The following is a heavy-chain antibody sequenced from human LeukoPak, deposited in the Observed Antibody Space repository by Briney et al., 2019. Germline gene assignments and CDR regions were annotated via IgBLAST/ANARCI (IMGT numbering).Heavy chain of an antibody. J-gene: IGHJ4*02. V-gene: IGHV3-23*01. D-gene: IGHD2-15*01. CDR1: GFTFSSYA. CDR2: IGGSGGTT. Sequence: PGGSLRLSCAASGFTFSSYAMSWVRQAPGKGLEWVSAIGGSGGTTYYADSVKGRFTTSRENPKNTLHLQMNSLRPDDTAVYYCAKAVVGGTVGDYWGQGTLVTVSS. CDR3: AKAVVGGTVGDY.